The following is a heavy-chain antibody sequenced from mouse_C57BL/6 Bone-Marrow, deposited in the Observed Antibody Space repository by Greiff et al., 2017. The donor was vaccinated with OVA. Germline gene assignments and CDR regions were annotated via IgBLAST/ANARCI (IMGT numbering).Heavy chain of an antibody. CDR1: GFTFTSYW. CDR2: ISPSSGYT. J-gene: IGHJ4*01. Sequence: VQLQQSGAELVKPGASVKLSCKASGFTFTSYWMYWVKQRPGQGLEWIGYISPSSGYTKYNQKFKDQVTLTAAKSSSTAYMQLSSLTYEDSTVYYCARGYSTPYYPMDYWGQGTSVTVSS. CDR3: ARGYSTPYYPMDY. V-gene: IGHV1-7*01. D-gene: IGHD2-5*01.